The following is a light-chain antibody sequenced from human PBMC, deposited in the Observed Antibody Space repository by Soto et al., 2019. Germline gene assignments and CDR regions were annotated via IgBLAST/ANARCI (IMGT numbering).Light chain of an antibody. CDR2: KAS. CDR1: QSLSGW. CDR3: QQYNSLSWT. Sequence: DIQMTQSPSTLSASVGDRVTITCRASQSLSGWLDWYQQKPGKAPKLLIYKASTLERGVPSRFSGSGSGTEFSLTISSLQSDDVATYYCQQYNSLSWTFGQGTKVEIK. J-gene: IGKJ1*01. V-gene: IGKV1-5*03.